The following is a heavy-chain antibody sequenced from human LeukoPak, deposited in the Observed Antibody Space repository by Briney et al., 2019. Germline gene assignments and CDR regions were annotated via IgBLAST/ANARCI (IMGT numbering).Heavy chain of an antibody. CDR1: GFTFSTYR. Sequence: GGSLRLSCAASGFTFSTYRMNWVRQAPGNGLEWVAYISSRSSTIHYADSVKGRFTISRDNAKNTLYLQMNSLRNADTAVYYCARDSRDYVFDYWGQGALVTVSS. J-gene: IGHJ4*02. CDR3: ARDSRDYVFDY. D-gene: IGHD4-17*01. CDR2: ISSRSSTI. V-gene: IGHV3-48*02.